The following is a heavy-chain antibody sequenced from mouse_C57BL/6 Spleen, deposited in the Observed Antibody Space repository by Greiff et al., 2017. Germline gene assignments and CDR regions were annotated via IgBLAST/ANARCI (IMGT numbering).Heavy chain of an antibody. V-gene: IGHV1-82*01. CDR1: GYAFSSSW. Sequence: VQLQQSGPELVKPGASVKISCKASGYAFSSSWMNWVKQRPGKGLEWIGRIYPGDGDTNYNGKFKGKATLTADKSSSTAYMQLSSLTSEDSAVYFCARSTVVARDYFDYWGQGTTLTVSS. CDR2: IYPGDGDT. CDR3: ARSTVVARDYFDY. J-gene: IGHJ2*01. D-gene: IGHD1-1*01.